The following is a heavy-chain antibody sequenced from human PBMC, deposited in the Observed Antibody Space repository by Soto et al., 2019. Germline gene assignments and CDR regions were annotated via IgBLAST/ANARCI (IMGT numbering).Heavy chain of an antibody. J-gene: IGHJ4*02. CDR2: ISYDGSNK. CDR3: ARGLPVYFDY. CDR1: GFTLSSYA. V-gene: IGHV3-30-3*01. D-gene: IGHD4-17*01. Sequence: GGSLRLSCAASGFTLSSYAMHWVRQAPGKGLEWVAVISYDGSNKYYADSVKGRFTISRDNSKNTLYLQMNSLRAEDTAVYYCARGLPVYFDYWGQGTLVTVSS.